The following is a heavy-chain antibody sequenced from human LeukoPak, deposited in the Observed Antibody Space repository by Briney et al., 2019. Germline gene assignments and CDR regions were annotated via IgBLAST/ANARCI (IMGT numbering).Heavy chain of an antibody. Sequence: SETLSLTCTVSGGSISSYYWSWIRQPPGKGLEWIGYIYYSGSTNYNPSLKSRVTISVDTSKNQFSLKLSSVTAADTAVYYCARAPRPLLFDYWGQGTLVTVSS. CDR1: GGSISSYY. CDR3: ARAPRPLLFDY. D-gene: IGHD2-15*01. CDR2: IYYSGST. V-gene: IGHV4-59*01. J-gene: IGHJ4*02.